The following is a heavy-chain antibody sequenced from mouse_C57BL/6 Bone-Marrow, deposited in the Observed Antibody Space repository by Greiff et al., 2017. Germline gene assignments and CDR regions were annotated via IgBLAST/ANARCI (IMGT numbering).Heavy chain of an antibody. J-gene: IGHJ1*03. CDR3: TTGGWSRLGWYFDV. CDR2: IDPEDGDT. CDR1: GFNIKDYY. D-gene: IGHD2-3*01. V-gene: IGHV14-1*01. Sequence: EVQLQQSGAELVRPGASVKLSCTASGFNIKDYYMHWVQQRPEQGLEWIGRIDPEDGDTEYAPKFQGKDTMTADTSSNTAYLQLSSLTSEDTAVYYCTTGGWSRLGWYFDVWGTGTTVTVSS.